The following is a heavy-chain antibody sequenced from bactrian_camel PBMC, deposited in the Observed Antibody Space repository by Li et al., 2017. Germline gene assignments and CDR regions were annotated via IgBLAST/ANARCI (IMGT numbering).Heavy chain of an antibody. CDR2: IYPYNGQA. Sequence: HVQLVESGGGSVQAGGSLRLSCAVSGATANNYVMGWFRQAPGREREGVANIYPYNGQAYYTDSVKGRFAISRDNAKNTLYLQMNNLKSEDTAVYYCVRALTIVTTVFTIWGQGTQVTVS. CDR3: VRALTIVTTVFTI. J-gene: IGHJ4*01. CDR1: GATANNYV. D-gene: IGHD4*01. V-gene: IGHV3-2*01.